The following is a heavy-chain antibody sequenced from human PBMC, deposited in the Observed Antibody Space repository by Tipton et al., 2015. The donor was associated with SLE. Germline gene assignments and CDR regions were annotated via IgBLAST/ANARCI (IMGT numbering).Heavy chain of an antibody. CDR3: VRLRSKVLIDY. CDR1: GGSFNNRSFY. D-gene: IGHD2-8*01. J-gene: IGHJ4*02. Sequence: TLSLTCTVSGGSFNNRSFYGGWVRQPTGMGLEWIGAIYYSGSTYYYPSLKSLITISVDTSKNQFYLEVRSVTAADTAVYYCVRLRSKVLIDYWGQGTLVTVSS. V-gene: IGHV4-39*07. CDR2: IYYSGST.